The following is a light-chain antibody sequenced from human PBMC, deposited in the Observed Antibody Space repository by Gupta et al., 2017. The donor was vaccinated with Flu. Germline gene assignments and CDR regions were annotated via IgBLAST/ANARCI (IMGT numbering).Light chain of an antibody. CDR2: NVS. CDR1: LGVVSSDGNTN. Sequence: VTLGPADDTSGRSSLGVVSSDGNTNLQWCQRRQGKLPRSPCYNVSKRESGGPDKVSGSGSGPEFTRRIRRVEAEEVGVYDCMQGAHGPWALGQGTKVEIK. V-gene: IGKV2-30*01. CDR3: MQGAHGPWA. J-gene: IGKJ1*01.